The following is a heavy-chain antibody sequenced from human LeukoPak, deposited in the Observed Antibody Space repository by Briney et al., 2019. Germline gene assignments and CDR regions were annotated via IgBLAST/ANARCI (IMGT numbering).Heavy chain of an antibody. D-gene: IGHD3-10*01. J-gene: IGHJ4*02. CDR2: IWYDGSNK. Sequence: GGSLRLSGAASGFTFSTYGMHWVRQAPGKGLEWVAVIWYDGSNKYYADSVKGRFTISRDNSKNTLYLQMNSLRAEDTAVYYCARPPTAHLGGLLWIDYWGQGTLVTVSS. CDR1: GFTFSTYG. CDR3: ARPPTAHLGGLLWIDY. V-gene: IGHV3-33*01.